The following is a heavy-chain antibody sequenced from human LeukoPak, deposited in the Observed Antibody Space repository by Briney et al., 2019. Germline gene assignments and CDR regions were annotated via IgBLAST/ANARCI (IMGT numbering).Heavy chain of an antibody. CDR2: INHSGST. J-gene: IGHJ6*02. V-gene: IGHV4-34*01. CDR1: GGSFSGYY. CDR3: ARMGEYDSSDFPTLGV. D-gene: IGHD3-22*01. Sequence: SETLSLTCAVYGGSFSGYYWTWIRQPPGKGLEWIGEINHSGSTNYNPSLKRRVTISVDTSKNQFSLKLSSVTAADTAVYYCARMGEYDSSDFPTLGVWGQGTTVTVSS.